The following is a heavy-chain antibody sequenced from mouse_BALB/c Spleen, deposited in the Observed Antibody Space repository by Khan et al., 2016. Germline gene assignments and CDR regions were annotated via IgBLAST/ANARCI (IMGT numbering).Heavy chain of an antibody. J-gene: IGHJ3*01. V-gene: IGHV1-4*01. Sequence: QVQLKQSGAELARPGASVKMSCKASGYTFTSYTMHWVKQRPGQGLEWIGYINPSSGYTNYNQKFKDKATLTADKSSSTAYMQLSSLTSEDSAVYYCARRPIPKSNYPAWFAYWGQGTLVTVSA. CDR1: GYTFTSYT. CDR3: ARRPIPKSNYPAWFAY. CDR2: INPSSGYT. D-gene: IGHD2-5*01.